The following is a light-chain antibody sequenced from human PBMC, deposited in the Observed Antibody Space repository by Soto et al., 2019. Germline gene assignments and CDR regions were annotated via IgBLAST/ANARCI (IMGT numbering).Light chain of an antibody. Sequence: QSVLTQPASVSGSPGQSITISCTGTISDIGGYEYVSWYQQHPGKAPRLMIYEVTYRPSGVSNRFSGSKSGSTASLTISGLQAEDEADYYCSSYTDSGTLGLYVFGTRTKVTVL. CDR2: EVT. V-gene: IGLV2-14*01. CDR1: ISDIGGYEY. CDR3: SSYTDSGTLGLYV. J-gene: IGLJ1*01.